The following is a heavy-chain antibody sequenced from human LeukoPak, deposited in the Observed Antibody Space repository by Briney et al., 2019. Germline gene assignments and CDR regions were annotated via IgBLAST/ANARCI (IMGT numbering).Heavy chain of an antibody. V-gene: IGHV5-51*01. CDR3: ARASRDGYNQNFDH. D-gene: IGHD5-24*01. J-gene: IGHJ4*02. CDR1: GYSFSTYW. CDR2: IYPGCSET. Sequence: GEYLKISCKGLGYSFSTYWNAWVRQRPGKGLEWMGIIYPGCSETRYHPSFQGQVTIPAGTSTSTAYLQWSSLRASDTAMYYCARASRDGYNQNFDHWGQGTQVTLS.